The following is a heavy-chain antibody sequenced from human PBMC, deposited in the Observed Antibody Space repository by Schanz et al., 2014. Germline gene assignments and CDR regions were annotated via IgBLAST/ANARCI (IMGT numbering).Heavy chain of an antibody. D-gene: IGHD1-1*01. Sequence: EVQLAESGGGLVQPGGSLRLSCTASGFTFSSYSMNWVRQAPGKGLEWVSAISGSGGSTYYADSVKGRFTISRDNSKNTLYLQMNSLRAEDTAVYFCAKIERNEDWGQGTLVTVSS. J-gene: IGHJ4*02. CDR2: ISGSGGST. V-gene: IGHV3-23*04. CDR1: GFTFSSYS. CDR3: AKIERNED.